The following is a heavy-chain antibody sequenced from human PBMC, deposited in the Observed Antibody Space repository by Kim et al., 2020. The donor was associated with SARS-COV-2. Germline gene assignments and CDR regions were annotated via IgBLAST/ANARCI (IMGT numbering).Heavy chain of an antibody. CDR1: GFTFSSYA. Sequence: GGSLRLSCAASGFTFSSYAMHWVRQAPGKGLEWVAVISYDGSNKYYADSVKGRFTISRDNSKNTLYLQMNSLRAEDTAVYYCARDPEYYDFWSGYSAPYYYYYYYMDVWGKGTTVTVPS. CDR2: ISYDGSNK. J-gene: IGHJ6*03. CDR3: ARDPEYYDFWSGYSAPYYYYYYYMDV. D-gene: IGHD3-3*01. V-gene: IGHV3-30*04.